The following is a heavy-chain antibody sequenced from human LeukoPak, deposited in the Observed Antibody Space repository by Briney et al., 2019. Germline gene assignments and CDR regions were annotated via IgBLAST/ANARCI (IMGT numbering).Heavy chain of an antibody. CDR3: AKDRVAAAGTFDY. V-gene: IGHV3-30*04. J-gene: IGHJ4*02. D-gene: IGHD6-13*01. Sequence: PGGSLRLSCATSGFSFSSYAMSWVRQAPDKGLEWVAVISYDGSNKYYADSVKGRFTISRDNSKSTLYLQMNSLRAEDTAVFYCAKDRVAAAGTFDYWGQGTLVTVSS. CDR1: GFSFSSYA. CDR2: ISYDGSNK.